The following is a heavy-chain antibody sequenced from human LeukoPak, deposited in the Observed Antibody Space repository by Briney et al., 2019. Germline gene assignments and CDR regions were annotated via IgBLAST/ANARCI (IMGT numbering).Heavy chain of an antibody. Sequence: EASVKVSCKASGGTFSSYAISWVRQAPGQGLEWMGRIIPIFGTANYAQKFQGRVTITTDESTSTAYMEVSSLRSEDTAVYYCARQTGHRGYSYLEAFDIWGQGTMVTVSS. CDR1: GGTFSSYA. V-gene: IGHV1-69*05. CDR3: ARQTGHRGYSYLEAFDI. CDR2: IIPIFGTA. J-gene: IGHJ3*02. D-gene: IGHD5-18*01.